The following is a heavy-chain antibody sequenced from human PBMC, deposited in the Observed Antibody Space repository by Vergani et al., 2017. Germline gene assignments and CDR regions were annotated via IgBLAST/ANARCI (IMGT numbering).Heavy chain of an antibody. CDR2: IYYSGRT. D-gene: IGHD6-19*01. CDR3: ARHSTVEWLVKLGWIDP. Sequence: QLQLQESGPGLVKPSATLSLTCSVSGASIRSSNYYWGWIRQPPGKELEWIANIYYSGRTYYNPSLKSRVTISVDTSKNQFSLKLSSVTAADTAVYFCARHSTVEWLVKLGWIDPWGQGILVTVSS. J-gene: IGHJ5*02. V-gene: IGHV4-39*01. CDR1: GASIRSSNYY.